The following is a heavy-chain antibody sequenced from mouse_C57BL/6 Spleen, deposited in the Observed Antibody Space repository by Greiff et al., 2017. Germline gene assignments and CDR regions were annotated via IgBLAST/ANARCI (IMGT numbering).Heavy chain of an antibody. CDR3: ARSIYYCSGYWYFDV. CDR2: VNPGSGGT. Sequence: VQLQESGAELVRPGTSVKVSCKASGYAFTNYLIEWVKQRPGQGLEWIGVVNPGSGGTNYNDKFKGKATLTADKTSSTAYWQLSSLTSEDSAVYFFARSIYYCSGYWYFDVWGTGTTVTVSS. J-gene: IGHJ1*03. V-gene: IGHV1-54*01. CDR1: GYAFTNYL. D-gene: IGHD1-1*01.